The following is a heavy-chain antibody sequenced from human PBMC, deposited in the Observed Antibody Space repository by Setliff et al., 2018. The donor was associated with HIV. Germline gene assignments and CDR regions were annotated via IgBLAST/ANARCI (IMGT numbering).Heavy chain of an antibody. CDR1: GYTSTSYD. CDR2: MNPDIGNT. CDR3: AHSRSGGSSVYYYYYMDV. J-gene: IGHJ6*03. D-gene: IGHD2-15*01. V-gene: IGHV1-8*01. Sequence: ASVKVSCKASGYTSTSYDISWVRQATGQGLEWMGWMNPDIGNTGSAQNFQGRLTITWNTSISTAYMELGSLGFDDTAVYFCAHSRSGGSSVYYYYYMDVWGQGTAVTVSS.